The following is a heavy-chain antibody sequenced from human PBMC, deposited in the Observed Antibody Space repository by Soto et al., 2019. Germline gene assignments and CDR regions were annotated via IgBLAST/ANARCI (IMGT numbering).Heavy chain of an antibody. CDR2: IYYSGST. CDR3: ARGIVDVVVPAALFDP. V-gene: IGHV4-59*01. CDR1: GGSISSYY. J-gene: IGHJ5*02. D-gene: IGHD2-2*01. Sequence: SETLSLSCTVSGGSISSYYWSWIRQPPGKGLEWIGYIYYSGSTNYNPSLKSRVTISVDTSKNQFSLKLSSVTAADTAVYYCARGIVDVVVPAALFDPWGQGTLVTVSS.